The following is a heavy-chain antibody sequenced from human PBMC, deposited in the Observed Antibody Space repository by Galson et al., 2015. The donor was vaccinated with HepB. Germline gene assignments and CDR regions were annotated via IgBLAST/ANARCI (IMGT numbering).Heavy chain of an antibody. CDR3: ATAKKLEPDASDI. V-gene: IGHV4-59*01. CDR1: GAYISSYY. D-gene: IGHD1-1*01. Sequence: ETLSLTCTVSGAYISSYYWSWIRQPPGKGLEWIGYISYSGSTNYNPSLKSRVTISVDTSKSQFSLKLSSVTAADTAVYYCATAKKLEPDASDIWGQGTMVTVSS. J-gene: IGHJ3*02. CDR2: ISYSGST.